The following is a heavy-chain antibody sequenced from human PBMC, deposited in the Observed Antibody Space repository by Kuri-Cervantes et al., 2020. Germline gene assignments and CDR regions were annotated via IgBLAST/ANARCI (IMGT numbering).Heavy chain of an antibody. J-gene: IGHJ4*02. D-gene: IGHD3-22*01. CDR2: ISGSGGST. V-gene: IGHV3-23*01. Sequence: ETLSLTCAASGFTFSSYAMSWVRQAPGKGLEWVSAISGSGGSTYYADSVKGRFTISRDNSKNTLYLQMNSLRAEDTAVYYCARVTWGDDSSGSPSDYWGQGTLVTVSS. CDR3: ARVTWGDDSSGSPSDY. CDR1: GFTFSSYA.